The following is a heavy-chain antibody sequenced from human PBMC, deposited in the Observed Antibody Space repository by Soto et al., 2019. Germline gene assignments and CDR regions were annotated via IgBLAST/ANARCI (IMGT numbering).Heavy chain of an antibody. CDR1: GDSISRNGYF. CDR2: IYYDGMS. D-gene: IGHD3-10*01. V-gene: IGHV4-31*03. J-gene: IGHJ6*02. CDR3: ARGTMLRGPGYYYAMDV. Sequence: SETLSLTCSVSGDSISRNGYFWTWIRQHPGKGLEWIGYIYYDGMSYYTPSLKSRVIISVDTSKNQFSLNLTAVTAADTAVYYCARGTMLRGPGYYYAMDVWGQGTTVTVSS.